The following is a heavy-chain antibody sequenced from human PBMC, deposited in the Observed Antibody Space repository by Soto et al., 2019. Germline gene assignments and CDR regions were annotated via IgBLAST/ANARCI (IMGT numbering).Heavy chain of an antibody. CDR2: IYSGGST. J-gene: IGHJ4*02. CDR1: GFTVSSNY. D-gene: IGHD2-15*01. CDR3: ATAKLLLPWLFDY. V-gene: IGHV3-66*01. Sequence: EVPLVESGGGLVQPGGSLRLSCAASGFTVSSNYMSWVRQAPGKGLEWVSVIYSGGSTYYADSVKGRFTISRDDSKNTLFIQMNSLRAEDTAVYYCATAKLLLPWLFDYWGQGTLVTVSS.